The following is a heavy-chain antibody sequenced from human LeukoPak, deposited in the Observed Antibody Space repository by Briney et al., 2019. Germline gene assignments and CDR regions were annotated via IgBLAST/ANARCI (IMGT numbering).Heavy chain of an antibody. CDR2: ISGSGGST. J-gene: IGHJ4*02. CDR1: GFTFSSYA. V-gene: IGHV3-23*01. Sequence: GGSLRLSCAASGFTFSSYAMSWVRQAPGKGLEWVSVISGSGGSTYYADSVKGRFTISRDNSKNTLYLQMNSLRAEDTAVYYCAKDNGPPSTMDYWGQGTLVTVSS. D-gene: IGHD4/OR15-4a*01. CDR3: AKDNGPPSTMDY.